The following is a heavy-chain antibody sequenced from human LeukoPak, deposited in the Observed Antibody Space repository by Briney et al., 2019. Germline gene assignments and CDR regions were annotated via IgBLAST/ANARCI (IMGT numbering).Heavy chain of an antibody. CDR3: ASYLSGWPMKY. CDR2: VNPSGGST. D-gene: IGHD6-19*01. Sequence: GASVKVSCKTSGYIFTSYGISWVRQAPGQGLEWMGIVNPSGGSTSYAQKFQGRVTMTRDMSTSTVYMELSSLRSEDTAVYYCASYLSGWPMKYWGQGTLVTVSS. CDR1: GYIFTSYG. J-gene: IGHJ4*02. V-gene: IGHV1-46*01.